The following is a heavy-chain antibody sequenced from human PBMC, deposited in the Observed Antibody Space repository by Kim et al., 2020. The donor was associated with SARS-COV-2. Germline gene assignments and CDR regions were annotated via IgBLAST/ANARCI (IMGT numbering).Heavy chain of an antibody. J-gene: IGHJ4*02. V-gene: IGHV1-2*02. D-gene: IGHD3-3*01. Sequence: ASVKVSCKASGYTFTGQYMHWVRQAPGQGLEWMGWINPKSGGTNYAQKFQGSVTMTRDTSISTAYMELSSLRSDDTAVYYCARGPRVSDVFWSVGAYWGQGTLVTVSS. CDR3: ARGPRVSDVFWSVGAY. CDR1: GYTFTGQY. CDR2: INPKSGGT.